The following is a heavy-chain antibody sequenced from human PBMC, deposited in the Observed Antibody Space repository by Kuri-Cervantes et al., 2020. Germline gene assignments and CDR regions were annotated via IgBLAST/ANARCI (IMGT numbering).Heavy chain of an antibody. D-gene: IGHD3-10*01. CDR3: ARGRGYYYGSGSYCIFDY. Sequence: SETLSLTCAVYGGSFSGYYWSWIRQPPGKGLEWIGEINHSGSTNYNPSLKSQVTISVDTSKNQFSLKLSSVTAADTAVYYCARGRGYYYGSGSYCIFDYWGQGTLVTVSS. J-gene: IGHJ4*02. CDR1: GGSFSGYY. V-gene: IGHV4-34*01. CDR2: INHSGST.